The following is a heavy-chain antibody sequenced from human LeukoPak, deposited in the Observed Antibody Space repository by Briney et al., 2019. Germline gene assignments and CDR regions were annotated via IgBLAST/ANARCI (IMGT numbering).Heavy chain of an antibody. V-gene: IGHV4-30-2*02. D-gene: IGHD3-22*01. Sequence: SQTLSLTCAVSGGSISSGGYSWSWIRQPPGKGLEWIGYIYHSGSIYYNPSLKSRVTISVDRSKNQFSLKLSSVTAADTAVYYCARKVEDYDSSGYYYGAFDIWGQGTMVTVSS. CDR3: ARKVEDYDSSGYYYGAFDI. CDR2: IYHSGSI. J-gene: IGHJ3*02. CDR1: GGSISSGGYS.